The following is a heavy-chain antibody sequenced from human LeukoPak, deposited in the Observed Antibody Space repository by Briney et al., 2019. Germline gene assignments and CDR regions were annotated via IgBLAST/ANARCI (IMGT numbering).Heavy chain of an antibody. Sequence: GGSLRLSCAASGFTFVSYWMHWVRQAPGKGLVWVSRINGYGSSTDFADSVKGRFTISRDNAKNTLYLQMNSLRAEDTAVYYCARGYGGYSGYDYMIYWGQGTLVTVSS. J-gene: IGHJ4*02. CDR1: GFTFVSYW. CDR2: INGYGSST. D-gene: IGHD5-12*01. V-gene: IGHV3-74*01. CDR3: ARGYGGYSGYDYMIY.